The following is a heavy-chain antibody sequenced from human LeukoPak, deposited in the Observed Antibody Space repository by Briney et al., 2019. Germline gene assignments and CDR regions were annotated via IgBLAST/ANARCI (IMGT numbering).Heavy chain of an antibody. V-gene: IGHV1-69*13. J-gene: IGHJ3*02. D-gene: IGHD6-19*01. Sequence: ASVKVSCKASGGTFSSYAISWVRQAPGQGLEWMGGIIPIFGTANYAQKFQGRVTITADESTSTAYMELSSLRSEDTAVYYCARGYNNGFDAFDIWGQGTMVTVSS. CDR1: GGTFSSYA. CDR2: IIPIFGTA. CDR3: ARGYNNGFDAFDI.